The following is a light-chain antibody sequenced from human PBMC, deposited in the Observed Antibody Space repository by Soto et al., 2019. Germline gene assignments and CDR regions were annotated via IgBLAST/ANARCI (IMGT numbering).Light chain of an antibody. J-gene: IGKJ4*02. CDR1: QSVSGY. CDR3: PQRSHGPG. CDR2: DAS. V-gene: IGKV3-11*01. Sequence: EIVLTQSPATLSLSPGERATLSCRASQSVSGYLAWYQQKPGQAPRLLIYDASNRATVIPAMFSGSVSGTDFTLTTSSLEPEDFAVYYCPQRSHGPGFGGGTMVEIK.